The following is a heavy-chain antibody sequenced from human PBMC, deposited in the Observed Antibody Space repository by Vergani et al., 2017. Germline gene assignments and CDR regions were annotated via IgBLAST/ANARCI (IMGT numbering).Heavy chain of an antibody. D-gene: IGHD5-12*01. CDR2: IYSGGST. Sequence: EVQLVESGGGLVQPGGSLRLSCAASGFTFSSYWMHWVRQAPGKGLEWVSVIYSGGSTYYADSVKGRFTISRHNSKNTLYLQMNSRRAEDTAVYYCARDAEGGYDGGYWGQGTLVTVSS. CDR3: ARDAEGGYDGGY. J-gene: IGHJ4*02. V-gene: IGHV3-53*04. CDR1: GFTFSSYW.